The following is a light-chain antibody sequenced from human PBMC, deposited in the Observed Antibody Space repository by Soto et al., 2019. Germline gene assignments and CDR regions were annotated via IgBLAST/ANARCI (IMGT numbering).Light chain of an antibody. CDR1: QSVSSNY. Sequence: EIVLTQSPGTLSLSPGERATLSCRASQSVSSNYLAWYQQKPGQTPRLLIYGASSRATGIPDRFSGSGSGADLTVTISRLEPEDFAVDDWLQYGSSPFTFGPGTKVDIK. J-gene: IGKJ3*01. V-gene: IGKV3-20*01. CDR2: GAS. CDR3: LQYGSSPFT.